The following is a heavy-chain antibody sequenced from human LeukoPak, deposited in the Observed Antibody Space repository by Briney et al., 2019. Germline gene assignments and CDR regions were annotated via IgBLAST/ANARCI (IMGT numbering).Heavy chain of an antibody. CDR2: IIPIFGTA. D-gene: IGHD1-20*01. V-gene: IGHV1-69*05. Sequence: ASVKVSCKASGGTFSSYAISWVRQAPGQGLEWMGGIIPIFGTANYAQKFQGRVTITTDESTSTAYMELSSLRSEDTAVYYCARAAYAITGTVDYYYMDVWGKGTTVTVSS. CDR3: ARAAYAITGTVDYYYMDV. J-gene: IGHJ6*03. CDR1: GGTFSSYA.